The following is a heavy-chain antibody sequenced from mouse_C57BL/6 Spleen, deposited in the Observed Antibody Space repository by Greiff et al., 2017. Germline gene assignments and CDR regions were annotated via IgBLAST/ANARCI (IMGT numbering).Heavy chain of an antibody. Sequence: EVQVVESGGGLVQPGGSLSLSCAASGFTFTDYYMSWVRQPPGKALEWLGFIRNKANGYTTEYSASVKGRFTISRDNSQSILYLQMNALRAEDRATYYCARFTTVDYYFDYWGQGTTLTVSS. V-gene: IGHV7-3*01. J-gene: IGHJ2*01. CDR1: GFTFTDYY. D-gene: IGHD1-1*01. CDR3: ARFTTVDYYFDY. CDR2: IRNKANGYTT.